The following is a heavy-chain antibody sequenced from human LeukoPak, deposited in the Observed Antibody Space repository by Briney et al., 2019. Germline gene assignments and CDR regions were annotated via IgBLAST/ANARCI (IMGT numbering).Heavy chain of an antibody. CDR1: GGTFSSYA. CDR3: ARVQHTVTDVFDY. CDR2: IIPILGIA. J-gene: IGHJ4*02. D-gene: IGHD4-17*01. V-gene: IGHV1-69*04. Sequence: ASVKVSCKASGGTFSSYAISWVRQAPGQGLEWMGRIIPILGIANYAQKFQGRVTITADKSTSTAYMELSSLRSEDTAVYYCARVQHTVTDVFDYWGQGTLVTASS.